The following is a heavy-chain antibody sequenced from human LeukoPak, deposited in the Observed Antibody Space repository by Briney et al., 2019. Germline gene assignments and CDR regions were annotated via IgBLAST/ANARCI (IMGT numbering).Heavy chain of an antibody. V-gene: IGHV4-39*02. D-gene: IGHD2-15*01. CDR2: VYNGAST. Sequence: PSETLSLTCTASGGSISSSSHFWGWVRQPPGQGLEWIGSVYNGASTYYNPSLKSRITISLDTSKNQLSLTVTSMTAADTAVYFCARDEAVIAAATHWDYFDSWGQGTLVTVSS. J-gene: IGHJ4*02. CDR1: GGSISSSSHF. CDR3: ARDEAVIAAATHWDYFDS.